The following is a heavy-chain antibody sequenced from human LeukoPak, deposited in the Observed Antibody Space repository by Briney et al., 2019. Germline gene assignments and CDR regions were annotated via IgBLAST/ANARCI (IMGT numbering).Heavy chain of an antibody. Sequence: GRSLRLSCAASGFTFSSYGMHWVRQAPGKGLEWVAVIWYDGSNKYYADSVNGRFTISRDNSKNTLYLQMNSLRAEDTAVYYCARVRVPCYYGMDVWGQGTTVTVSS. CDR2: IWYDGSNK. CDR3: ARVRVPCYYGMDV. D-gene: IGHD3-3*01. J-gene: IGHJ6*02. CDR1: GFTFSSYG. V-gene: IGHV3-33*01.